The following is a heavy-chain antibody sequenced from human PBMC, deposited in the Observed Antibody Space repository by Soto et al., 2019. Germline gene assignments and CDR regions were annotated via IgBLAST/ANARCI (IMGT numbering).Heavy chain of an antibody. CDR2: VFPGDSDT. CDR1: GYNFGNYW. V-gene: IGHV5-51*01. CDR3: ARHLHCSGDSCYLDH. D-gene: IGHD2-15*01. Sequence: GESLKISCKGSGYNFGNYWIGWVRQMPGRGLEWMAIVFPGDSDTRYGPSFRGQVTISADESISTAYLHWNSLKASDTAIYYCARHLHCSGDSCYLDHWGQGTLVTVSS. J-gene: IGHJ4*02.